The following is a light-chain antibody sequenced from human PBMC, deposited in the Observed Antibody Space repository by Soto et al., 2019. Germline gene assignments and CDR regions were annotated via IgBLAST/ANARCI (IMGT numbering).Light chain of an antibody. CDR2: EVS. J-gene: IGLJ2*01. CDR3: SSYTSRSTLDVV. V-gene: IGLV2-14*01. Sequence: QSALTQPASVSGSPGQSITISCTGTSSDVGGYNYVSWYQQHPGKAPKLMIYEVSNRPSGVSNRFSGSKSGNTASLTISGRQAEGESDYYCSSYTSRSTLDVVFGGGTKLTVL. CDR1: SSDVGGYNY.